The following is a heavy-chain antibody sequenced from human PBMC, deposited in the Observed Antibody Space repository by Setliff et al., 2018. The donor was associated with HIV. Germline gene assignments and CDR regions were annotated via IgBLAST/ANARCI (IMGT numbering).Heavy chain of an antibody. D-gene: IGHD3-22*01. CDR3: ARGGGFWYYDSSGYGGRLYYYCGMDV. CDR1: GGSISSYY. Sequence: SETLSLTCTVSGGSISSYYWSWIRQPPGKGLEWIGYIYYSGSTNYNPSLKSRVTISVDTSKNQFSLKLSSVTAAGTAVYYCARGGGFWYYDSSGYGGRLYYYCGMDVWGQGTTVTVSS. V-gene: IGHV4-59*01. CDR2: IYYSGST. J-gene: IGHJ6*02.